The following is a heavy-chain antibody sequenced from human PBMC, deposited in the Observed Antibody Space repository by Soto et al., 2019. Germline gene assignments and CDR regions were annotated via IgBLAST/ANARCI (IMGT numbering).Heavy chain of an antibody. CDR1: GFTFSSYA. J-gene: IGHJ6*02. CDR3: AKDRVRIYCTNGVCPRPYYGMDV. V-gene: IGHV3-23*01. Sequence: GGSLRLSCAASGFTFSSYAMSWVRQAPGKGLEWVSAMSGSGGSTYYADSVKGRFTISRDNSKNTLYLQMNSLRAEDTAVYYCAKDRVRIYCTNGVCPRPYYGMDVWGQGTTVTVSS. CDR2: MSGSGGST. D-gene: IGHD2-8*01.